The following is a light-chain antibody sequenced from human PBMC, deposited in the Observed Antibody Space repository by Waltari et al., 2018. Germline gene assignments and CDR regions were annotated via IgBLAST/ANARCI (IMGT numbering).Light chain of an antibody. CDR1: QSVGRS. Sequence: IMLTQSPGTLSLSQGERATLSCRASQSVGRSLVWYQQKPGQAPRLLIYDASRRATGIPDRFSGSGFGTDFSLTISRLEPEDFAVYYCQKYESLPATFGQGTKVEIK. CDR3: QKYESLPAT. CDR2: DAS. V-gene: IGKV3-20*01. J-gene: IGKJ1*01.